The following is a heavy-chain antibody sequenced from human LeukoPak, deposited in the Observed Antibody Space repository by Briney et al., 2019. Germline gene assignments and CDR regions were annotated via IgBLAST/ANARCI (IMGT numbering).Heavy chain of an antibody. CDR2: IYYSGST. CDR1: GGSISSGDYY. CDR3: ARGGAARPNYFDY. Sequence: PSQTLSLTCTVSGGSISSGDYYWSWIRQPPGKGLEWIGYIYYSGSTYYSPSLKSRVTISVDTSKNQFSLKLSSVTAADTAVYYCARGGAARPNYFDYWGQGTLVTVSS. V-gene: IGHV4-30-4*08. D-gene: IGHD6-6*01. J-gene: IGHJ4*02.